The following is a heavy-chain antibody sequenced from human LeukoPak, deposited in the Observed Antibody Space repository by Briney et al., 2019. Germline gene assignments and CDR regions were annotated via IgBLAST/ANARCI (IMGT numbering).Heavy chain of an antibody. V-gene: IGHV3-30*04. CDR1: GFTFSSYA. Sequence: GGSLRLSCAASGFTFSSYAMHWVRQAPGKVLEWVAHISYDGSNRYYADSVKGRFTISRDNSKNTLYLQMNSLRAEDTAVYYCARDEIVATTKANYYYYMDVWGKGTTVTISS. CDR3: ARDEIVATTKANYYYYMDV. CDR2: ISYDGSNR. J-gene: IGHJ6*03. D-gene: IGHD5-12*01.